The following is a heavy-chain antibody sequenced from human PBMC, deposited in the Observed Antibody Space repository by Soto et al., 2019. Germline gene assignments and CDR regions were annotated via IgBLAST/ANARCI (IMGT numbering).Heavy chain of an antibody. D-gene: IGHD3-10*01. CDR1: GGSISSGDYY. Sequence: PSETLSLTCTVSGGSISSGDYYWSWIRQPPGKGLEWIGYIYSLGSTDYNPALKSRVTISVDTSKRQFSLKLSSVTAADTAIYYCARDGYDGSGSPYPAYWGPGIQVTVSS. CDR2: IYSLGST. J-gene: IGHJ4*02. V-gene: IGHV4-61*08. CDR3: ARDGYDGSGSPYPAY.